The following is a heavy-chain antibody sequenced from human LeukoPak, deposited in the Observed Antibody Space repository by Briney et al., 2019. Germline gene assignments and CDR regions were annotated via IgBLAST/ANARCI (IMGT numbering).Heavy chain of an antibody. CDR2: IYYSGST. J-gene: IGHJ3*02. D-gene: IGHD4-11*01. CDR1: GGSISSGGYY. CDR3: ARDRATVTTHFAGAFDI. Sequence: SETLSLTCTVSGGSISSGGYYWSWIRQPPGKGLEWIGYIYYSGSTYYNPSLKSRVTISVDTSKNQFSLKLSSVTAADTAVYYCARDRATVTTHFAGAFDIWGQGTMVTVSS. V-gene: IGHV4-30-4*01.